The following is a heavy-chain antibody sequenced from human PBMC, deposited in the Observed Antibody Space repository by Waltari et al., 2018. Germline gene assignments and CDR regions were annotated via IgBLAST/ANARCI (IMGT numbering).Heavy chain of an antibody. CDR1: GDSISSGFY. CDR2: VYHSGST. V-gene: IGHV4-38-2*01. J-gene: IGHJ6*03. Sequence: QVQLQESGPGLVKSSATLSLACGVSGDSISSGFYWVWIRQPPGKGPEWIGSVYHSGSTFYNPSLKSRVTMSVDTSKKHFSLSLSSVTAADTAVYYCARATCSHGGCSMYYFYYYMDVWGKGTTVTVSS. D-gene: IGHD2-15*01. CDR3: ARATCSHGGCSMYYFYYYMDV.